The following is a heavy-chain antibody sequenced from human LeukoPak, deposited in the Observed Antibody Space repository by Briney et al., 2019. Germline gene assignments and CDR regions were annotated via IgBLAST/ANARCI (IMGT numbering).Heavy chain of an antibody. CDR3: AREALYSGHDTFDA. CDR2: MHVSGST. D-gene: IGHD5-12*01. Sequence: SETLSLTCTVSGGSISIDYWSWIRQPAGKRLEWIGRMHVSGSTKYNPSLQSRVTMSVDRSKNQFSLKVTSLTAADTAVYYCAREALYSGHDTFDAWGQGALVTVSS. J-gene: IGHJ5*02. V-gene: IGHV4-4*07. CDR1: GGSISIDY.